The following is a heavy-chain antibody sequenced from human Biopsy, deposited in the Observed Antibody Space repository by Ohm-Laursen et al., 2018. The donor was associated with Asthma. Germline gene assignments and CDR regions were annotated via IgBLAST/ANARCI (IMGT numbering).Heavy chain of an antibody. CDR1: GFTFSSFG. J-gene: IGHJ3*02. D-gene: IGHD1-1*01. Sequence: SLRLSCSASGFTFSSFGMHWVRQAPGKGLEWVGVISKDASTQDYADSVKGRFTMARDNSKNTLDLQMNSLREEDTAVYYCVRDGTDDAFDIWGQGTVVSVSS. CDR2: ISKDASTQ. CDR3: VRDGTDDAFDI. V-gene: IGHV3-30*03.